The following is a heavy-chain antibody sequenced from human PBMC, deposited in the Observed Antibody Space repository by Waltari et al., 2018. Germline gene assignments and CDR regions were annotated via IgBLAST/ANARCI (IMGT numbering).Heavy chain of an antibody. V-gene: IGHV1-2*06. CDR1: GYTFTGYY. J-gene: IGHJ4*02. CDR2: INPNSGGT. D-gene: IGHD2-8*02. Sequence: QVQLVQSGAEVKKPGASVKVSCKASGYTFTGYYMHWVRQAPGQGLEWMGRINPNSGGTNYAQKLQGRVTMTRDTSISTAYMELSRLRSDDTAVYYCARGGGVLYWLRNANFDYWGQGNLVTVSS. CDR3: ARGGGVLYWLRNANFDY.